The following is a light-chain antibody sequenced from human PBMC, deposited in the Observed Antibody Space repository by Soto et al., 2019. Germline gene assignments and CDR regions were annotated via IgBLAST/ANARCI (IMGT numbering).Light chain of an antibody. Sequence: DIQMTQSPSTLSGSVGDRVTITCRASQTISSWLAWYQQKPGKAPKLLIYKASTLKSGVPSRFSGSGSGTDFTLTIRSLQPEDFATYYCQQSYSTPRTFGQGTKVDIK. J-gene: IGKJ1*01. CDR3: QQSYSTPRT. CDR1: QTISSW. V-gene: IGKV1-5*03. CDR2: KAS.